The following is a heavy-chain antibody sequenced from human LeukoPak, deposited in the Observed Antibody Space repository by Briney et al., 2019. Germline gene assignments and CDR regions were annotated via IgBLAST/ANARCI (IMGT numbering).Heavy chain of an antibody. D-gene: IGHD6-13*01. CDR1: GGSISSGGYY. CDR3: ATLPLSSSWYRDFDY. Sequence: PSETLSLTCTVSGGSISSGGYYWSWIRQHPGKGLEWIGYIYYSGSTYYNPSLKSRVTISVDTSKNQFSLKLSSVTAADTAVYYCATLPLSSSWYRDFDYWGQGTLVTVSS. J-gene: IGHJ4*02. V-gene: IGHV4-31*03. CDR2: IYYSGST.